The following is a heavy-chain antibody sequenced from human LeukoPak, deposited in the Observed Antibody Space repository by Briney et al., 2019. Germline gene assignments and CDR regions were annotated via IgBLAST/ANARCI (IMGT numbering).Heavy chain of an antibody. CDR2: INPNSGGT. CDR1: GYTFTGYY. Sequence: ASVKVSCKASGYTFTGYYMHWVRQAPGQGLEWMGWINPNSGGTNYAQKFQGRVTMTRDTSISTAYMELSRLRSDDTAVYYCARRARGVPAVAYNWFGPWGQGTLVTVSS. V-gene: IGHV1-2*02. J-gene: IGHJ5*02. D-gene: IGHD2-2*01. CDR3: ARRARGVPAVAYNWFGP.